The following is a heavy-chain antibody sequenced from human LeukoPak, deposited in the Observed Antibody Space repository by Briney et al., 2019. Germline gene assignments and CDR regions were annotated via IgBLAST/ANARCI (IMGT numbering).Heavy chain of an antibody. J-gene: IGHJ6*03. CDR1: GFTFSSYA. CDR3: ASWGGPAAILYYYYYMDV. D-gene: IGHD2-2*01. V-gene: IGHV3-30-3*01. CDR2: ISYDGSNK. Sequence: PGGSLRLSCAASGFTFSSYAMHWVRQAPGKGLEWVAVISYDGSNKYYADSVKGRFTISRDNSKNTLYLQMNSLRAEDTAVYYCASWGGPAAILYYYYYMDVWGKGTTVTVSS.